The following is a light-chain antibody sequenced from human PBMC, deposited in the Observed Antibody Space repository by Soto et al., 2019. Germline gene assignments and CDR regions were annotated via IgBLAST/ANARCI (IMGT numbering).Light chain of an antibody. CDR3: QQYGSSPGLT. CDR2: GAS. V-gene: IGKV3-20*01. J-gene: IGKJ4*01. Sequence: EIVLTQSPGTLSLSPGERATLSCRASQSVSSSHLAWYQQKPGQAPRLLIYGASSRATGIPDRFSGSGSGTDFTLTISRLEPEDFVVYYCQQYGSSPGLTFGGGTKVEIK. CDR1: QSVSSSH.